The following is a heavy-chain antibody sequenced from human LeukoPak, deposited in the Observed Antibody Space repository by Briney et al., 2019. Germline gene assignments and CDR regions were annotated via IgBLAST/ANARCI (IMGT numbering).Heavy chain of an antibody. J-gene: IGHJ3*02. CDR3: ASIPPYGYGLAAFDI. Sequence: GESLKISCKGSGYSFTSYWIGWVRQMPGKGLEWIGIIYPGDPDTRYSPSFQGQVTISADKSISTAYLQWSSLKASDTAMYYCASIPPYGYGLAAFDIWGQGTMVTVSS. CDR2: IYPGDPDT. V-gene: IGHV5-51*01. CDR1: GYSFTSYW. D-gene: IGHD5-18*01.